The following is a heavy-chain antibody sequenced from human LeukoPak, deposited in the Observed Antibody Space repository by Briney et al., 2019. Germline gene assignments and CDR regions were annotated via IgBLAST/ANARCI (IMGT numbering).Heavy chain of an antibody. CDR2: ISYDGSNK. V-gene: IGHV3-30*18. J-gene: IGHJ4*02. Sequence: GGSLRLSCAASGFTFSSYGMHWVRQAPGKGLEWVAVISYDGSNKYYADPVKGRFTISRDNSKNTLYLQMNSLRAEDTAVYYCAKEAYSSSWYVAVAGYFDYWGQGTLVTVSS. D-gene: IGHD6-13*01. CDR3: AKEAYSSSWYVAVAGYFDY. CDR1: GFTFSSYG.